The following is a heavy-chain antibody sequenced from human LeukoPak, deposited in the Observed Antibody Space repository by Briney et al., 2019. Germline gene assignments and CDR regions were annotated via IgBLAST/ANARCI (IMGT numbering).Heavy chain of an antibody. J-gene: IGHJ5*02. CDR1: GFTFSSYW. V-gene: IGHV3-7*01. CDR2: IKQDGSEK. D-gene: IGHD2-2*01. CDR3: ARVTGIPVVSNWFDP. Sequence: GGSLRLSCAASGFTFSSYWMSWVRQAPGKGLEWVANIKQDGSEKYYVDSVKGRFTISRDNAKNSLYLQMNSLRAEDTAVYYCARVTGIPVVSNWFDPWGQGTLVTVSS.